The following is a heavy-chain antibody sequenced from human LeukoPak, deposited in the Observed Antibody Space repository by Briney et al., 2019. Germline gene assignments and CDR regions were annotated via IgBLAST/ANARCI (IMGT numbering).Heavy chain of an antibody. V-gene: IGHV3-23*01. D-gene: IGHD3-3*01. CDR1: GFTFSSYA. CDR2: ISGSGGSI. CDR3: ATIWSGPSFDY. Sequence: GGSLRLSCAASGFTFSSYAMSWVRQAPGKGLEWVSAISGSGGSIYYADSVKGRFTIPRDNSKNTLYLQMNRLRAEDTAVYYCATIWSGPSFDYWGQGTLVTVSS. J-gene: IGHJ4*02.